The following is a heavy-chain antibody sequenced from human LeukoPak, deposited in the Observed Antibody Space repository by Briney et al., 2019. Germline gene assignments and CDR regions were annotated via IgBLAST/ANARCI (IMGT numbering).Heavy chain of an antibody. J-gene: IGHJ4*02. CDR3: ATAAVVGTVDY. V-gene: IGHV3-23*01. Sequence: GGSLRLSCAASGLTFSSYAMSWVRQAPGKGLEWVSGISGSGGRTYYADSVKGRFTISRDNSKNTLYLQMNSLRAEDTAVYFCATAAVVGTVDYWGQGTLVTVSS. CDR2: ISGSGGRT. CDR1: GLTFSSYA. D-gene: IGHD6-19*01.